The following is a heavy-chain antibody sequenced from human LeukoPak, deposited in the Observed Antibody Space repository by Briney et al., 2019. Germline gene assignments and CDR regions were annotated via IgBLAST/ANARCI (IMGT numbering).Heavy chain of an antibody. V-gene: IGHV3-64*01. CDR2: ISSNGGST. D-gene: IGHD5-12*01. Sequence: GGSLRLSCAASGFTFSSYAMHWVRQAPGKGLEYVSAISSNGGSTYYANSVKGRFTISRDNAKNSVYLQMNNLRPEDTALYYCAKASEERYSGYDDYLHYWGQGTLVTVSS. CDR3: AKASEERYSGYDDYLHY. CDR1: GFTFSSYA. J-gene: IGHJ4*02.